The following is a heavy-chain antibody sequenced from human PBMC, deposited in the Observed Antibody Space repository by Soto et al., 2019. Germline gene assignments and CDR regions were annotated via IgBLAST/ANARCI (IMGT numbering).Heavy chain of an antibody. J-gene: IGHJ4*02. CDR3: ARSHIVPRLFMYPYDY. V-gene: IGHV4-30-2*01. CDR2: IYQSGST. Sequence: SETLSLTCAVSGDSISSGGYSWTWIRQPPGKGLEWIGHIYQSGSTLYNPSLESRVTISVDKSKNQFSLDLSSVTAADTAVYYCARSHIVPRLFMYPYDYWGQGTPVT. D-gene: IGHD6-6*01. CDR1: GDSISSGGYS.